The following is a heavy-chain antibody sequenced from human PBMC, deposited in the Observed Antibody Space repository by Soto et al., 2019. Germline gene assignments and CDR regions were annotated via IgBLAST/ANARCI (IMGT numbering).Heavy chain of an antibody. J-gene: IGHJ3*02. Sequence: QVQLQESGPGMVKPSETLSLTCTVSGGSISSYYWSWIRLPPGKGLEWIGYIYYSGSTNYNPSLKSRVTISVDTSKNQFSLKLSSVTAADTAVYYCAGERERQQLVQDAFDIWGQETMITVSS. V-gene: IGHV4-59*01. CDR3: AGERERQQLVQDAFDI. CDR1: GGSISSYY. CDR2: IYYSGST. D-gene: IGHD6-13*01.